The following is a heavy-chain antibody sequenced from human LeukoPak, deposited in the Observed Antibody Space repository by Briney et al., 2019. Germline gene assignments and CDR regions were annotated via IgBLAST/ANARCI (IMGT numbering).Heavy chain of an antibody. Sequence: PGGSLRLSCAASGFTFSDYEMNWVRQAPGKGLEWLSHISISGTTIHYADSVKGRFTISRDNAKNSLYLQMNSLRSEDTALYYCAKDTRAIVGGIHNSFDVWGQGTMVTVSS. CDR1: GFTFSDYE. D-gene: IGHD1-26*01. CDR3: AKDTRAIVGGIHNSFDV. V-gene: IGHV3-48*03. J-gene: IGHJ3*01. CDR2: ISISGTTI.